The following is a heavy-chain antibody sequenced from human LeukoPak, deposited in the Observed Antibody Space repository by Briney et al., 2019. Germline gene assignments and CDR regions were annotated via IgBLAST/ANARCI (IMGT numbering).Heavy chain of an antibody. CDR2: IYYSGST. V-gene: IGHV4-59*01. CDR1: GGSISRYY. CDR3: ARDPDYYDSSGSSGYFDL. J-gene: IGHJ2*01. D-gene: IGHD3-22*01. Sequence: NPSETLSLTCTVSGGSISRYYWSWIRQPPGTGLEWIGYIYYSGSTNYNPSLKSRVTISVDTSKNQFSLKLSSVTAADTAVYYCARDPDYYDSSGSSGYFDLWGRGTLVTVSS.